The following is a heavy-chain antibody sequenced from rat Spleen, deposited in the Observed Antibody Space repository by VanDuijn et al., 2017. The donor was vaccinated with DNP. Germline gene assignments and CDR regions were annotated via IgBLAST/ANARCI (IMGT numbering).Heavy chain of an antibody. CDR2: IGSPAYAP. CDR1: GFTFSAYY. V-gene: IGHV5-22*01. Sequence: EVQLVESGGGLVQHGRSLKLSCAASGFTFSAYYMAWVRQAPAKGLEWVAYIGSPAYAPYYTDSVKGRFAISSDNAKSTLYLQMNSLRSEDMATYYCVRWNSGHFDYWGQGVMVTVSS. D-gene: IGHD4-3*01. J-gene: IGHJ2*01. CDR3: VRWNSGHFDY.